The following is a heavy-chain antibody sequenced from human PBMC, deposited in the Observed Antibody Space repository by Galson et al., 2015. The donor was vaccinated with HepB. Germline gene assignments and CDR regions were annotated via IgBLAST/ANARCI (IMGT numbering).Heavy chain of an antibody. J-gene: IGHJ4*02. Sequence: CAISGDSVSRNSAAWYWIRQSPSRGLEWLGRTYYRSRWYNDYAISVKGRITIDPDTSKNQFSLQLNSVTPEDTAVYYCARDSSSWYGPFDYWGQGTLVTVSS. V-gene: IGHV6-1*01. D-gene: IGHD6-13*01. CDR3: ARDSSSWYGPFDY. CDR1: GDSVSRNSAA. CDR2: TYYRSRWYN.